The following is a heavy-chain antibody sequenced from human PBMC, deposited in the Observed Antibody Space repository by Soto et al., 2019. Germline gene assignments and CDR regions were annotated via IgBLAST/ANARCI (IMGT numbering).Heavy chain of an antibody. V-gene: IGHV4-4*02. CDR1: GGSISSSNW. D-gene: IGHD3-9*01. J-gene: IGHJ4*02. Sequence: PSETLSLTCAVSGGSISSSNWWSWVRQPPGKGLEWIGEIYHSGSTNYNPSLKSRVTISVDKSKNQFSLKLSSVTAADTAVYYCARMLRYFDWLLVFDYWGQGTLVTVSS. CDR2: IYHSGST. CDR3: ARMLRYFDWLLVFDY.